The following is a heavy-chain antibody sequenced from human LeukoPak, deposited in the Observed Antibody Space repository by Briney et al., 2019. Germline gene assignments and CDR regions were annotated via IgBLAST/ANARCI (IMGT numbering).Heavy chain of an antibody. CDR2: ISGSGGST. D-gene: IGHD3-9*01. Sequence: PGGSLRLSCAASGFTFSSYAMSRVRQAPGKGLGCVSAISGSGGSTYYADSVKGRFTISRDNSKNTLYLQMNSLRAEDTVVFYKQKTAYEILTGCDYWGQGTLVTVSS. CDR1: GFTFSSYA. J-gene: IGHJ4*02. CDR3: QKTAYEILTGCDY. V-gene: IGHV3-23*01.